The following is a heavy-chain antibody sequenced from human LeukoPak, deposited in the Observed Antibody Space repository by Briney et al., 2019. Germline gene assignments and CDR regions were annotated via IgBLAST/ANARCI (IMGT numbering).Heavy chain of an antibody. CDR3: AKDLRF. CDR1: GFTLSSFA. J-gene: IGHJ4*02. D-gene: IGHD3-3*01. CDR2: ISGSGITT. Sequence: GGSLRLSCAASGFTLSSFAMSWVRQAPGKGLEWVSAISGSGITTYYAGSVKGRFAISRDNSMNALYLQMSSLTDEDTAVYFCAKDLRFGGQGTLVTVSS. V-gene: IGHV3-23*01.